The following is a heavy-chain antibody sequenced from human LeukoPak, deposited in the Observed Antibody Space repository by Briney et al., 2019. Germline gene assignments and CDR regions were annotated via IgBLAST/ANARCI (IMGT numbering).Heavy chain of an antibody. D-gene: IGHD6-13*01. V-gene: IGHV3-7*01. J-gene: IGHJ4*02. CDR1: GFTFSSYE. CDR2: INSDGSGK. Sequence: GGSLRLSCAASGFTFSSYEMNWVRQAPGKGLEWVANINSDGSGKYYVDSVKGRFTISRDNAKDSLYLQMNGLRVEDTAVYYCARAAHGAARDYWGQGTLVTVSS. CDR3: ARAAHGAARDY.